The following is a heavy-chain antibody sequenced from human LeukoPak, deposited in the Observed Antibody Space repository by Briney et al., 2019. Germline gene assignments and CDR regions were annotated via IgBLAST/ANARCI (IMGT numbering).Heavy chain of an antibody. Sequence: SGGSLRLSCAASGFTFSDYYMNWVRQAPGKGLEWISSTSSGGSSSYYADSVKGRLAASRDNAENSVFLQMDSLRDEDTAGYHCARDGSGAEDVRWGWFDHWGPGTRVTVSS. D-gene: IGHD5-24*01. J-gene: IGHJ5*02. V-gene: IGHV3-11*01. CDR2: TSSGGSSS. CDR3: ARDGSGAEDVRWGWFDH. CDR1: GFTFSDYY.